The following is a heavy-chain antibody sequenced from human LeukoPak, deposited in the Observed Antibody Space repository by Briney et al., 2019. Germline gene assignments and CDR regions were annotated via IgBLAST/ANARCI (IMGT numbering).Heavy chain of an antibody. Sequence: PAGSLRLSGAASGFTFSDYYMSWIRQAPGQGLEGFSYISSSGSTLYYADSVRGRFTISRDNAKNSLCLQMNSLRAEDTAVYYCARGAPTPRYFDWFHPTEYYMDVWGKGTTVTISS. CDR2: ISSSGSTL. CDR1: GFTFSDYY. CDR3: ARGAPTPRYFDWFHPTEYYMDV. D-gene: IGHD3-9*01. J-gene: IGHJ6*03. V-gene: IGHV3-11*04.